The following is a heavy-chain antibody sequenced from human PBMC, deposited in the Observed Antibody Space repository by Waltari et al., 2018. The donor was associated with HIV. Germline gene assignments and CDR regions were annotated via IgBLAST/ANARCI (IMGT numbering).Heavy chain of an antibody. CDR2: ISHDGSNT. CDR1: GFTFRSNA. J-gene: IGHJ6*02. D-gene: IGHD2-2*01. CDR3: ARDLISGIMPRSYYYGLDV. Sequence: QGQMVESGGGVVQPGRSLRPSCADSGFTFRSNALSWVRPAPGKGLELVALISHDGSNTYYADSVKGRFVISRDNSKNTLDLQMNSLTIEDTAVYYCARDLISGIMPRSYYYGLDVWGQGTTVTVSS. V-gene: IGHV3-30*09.